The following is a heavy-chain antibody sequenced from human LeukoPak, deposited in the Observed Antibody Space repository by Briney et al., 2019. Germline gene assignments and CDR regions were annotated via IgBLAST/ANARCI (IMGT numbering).Heavy chain of an antibody. CDR2: IYYSGST. J-gene: IGHJ6*02. CDR1: GGSISSGDYY. V-gene: IGHV4-61*08. D-gene: IGHD3-22*01. Sequence: PSETLSLTCTVSGGSISSGDYYWSWIRQPPGKGLEWIGYIYYSGSTNYNPSLKSRVTISVDTSKNQFSLKLSSVTAADTAVYYCARVPQHKYYYDSSGYYPYYYYYGMDVWGQGTTVTVSS. CDR3: ARVPQHKYYYDSSGYYPYYYYYGMDV.